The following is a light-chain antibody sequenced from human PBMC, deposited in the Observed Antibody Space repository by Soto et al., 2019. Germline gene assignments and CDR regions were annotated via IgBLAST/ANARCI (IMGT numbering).Light chain of an antibody. CDR3: QHYGDSSWT. J-gene: IGKJ1*01. CDR1: QSVSSTL. Sequence: ELGLTQSPVALSLSSGERATLSCRASQSVSSTLLTWYQQKPGQAPRLLIYGVSSRATGIPDRFSGSGSGTDFTLTISRVEPEDFAVYFCQHYGDSSWTFGQGSRVEIK. CDR2: GVS. V-gene: IGKV3-20*01.